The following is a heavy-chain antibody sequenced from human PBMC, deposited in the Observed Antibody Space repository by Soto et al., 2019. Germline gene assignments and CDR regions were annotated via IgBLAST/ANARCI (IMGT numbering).Heavy chain of an antibody. D-gene: IGHD3-3*01. J-gene: IGHJ4*02. V-gene: IGHV1-3*01. CDR2: INAANGNT. Sequence: QVQLVQSGTEVKKPGASVTVSCKASGYSFTYHTIHWVRQAPGQRLEWMGWINAANGNTRTSQKFQGRLTMTRDTAASTAYMDLSSLKSEDSAVYYCARDQRSDYDFWSGYSLGFDQWGQGTQVTVSS. CDR1: GYSFTYHT. CDR3: ARDQRSDYDFWSGYSLGFDQ.